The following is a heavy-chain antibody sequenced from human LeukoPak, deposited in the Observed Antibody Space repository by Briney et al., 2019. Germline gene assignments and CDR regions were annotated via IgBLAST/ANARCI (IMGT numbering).Heavy chain of an antibody. CDR3: ARHVRDGYNSIVPFDY. CDR1: DGSISSSSYY. CDR2: IYYSGST. J-gene: IGHJ4*02. Sequence: SETLSLTCTVSDGSISSSSYYWGWIRQPPGKGLEWIGSIYYSGSTYYNPSLKSRVTISVDTSKNQFSLKLSSVTAADTAVYYCARHVRDGYNSIVPFDYWGQGTLVTVSS. D-gene: IGHD5-24*01. V-gene: IGHV4-39*01.